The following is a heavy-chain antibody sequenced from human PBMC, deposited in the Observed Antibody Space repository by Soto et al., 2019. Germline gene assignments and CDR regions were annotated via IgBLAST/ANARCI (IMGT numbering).Heavy chain of an antibody. J-gene: IGHJ6*02. CDR3: AREPLDGMDV. CDR1: GGSVNTGDNY. CDR2: IYHTGNT. V-gene: IGHV4-30-4*01. Sequence: LHQSGPRLVKPSQTLSLECSVIGGSVNTGDNYWSWVXXSPGRGLEWIGYIYHTGNTFYNPALENRVTMSVDASKNQFSLTLTSVTAADTAVYFCAREPLDGMDVWGQGTNVTVSS.